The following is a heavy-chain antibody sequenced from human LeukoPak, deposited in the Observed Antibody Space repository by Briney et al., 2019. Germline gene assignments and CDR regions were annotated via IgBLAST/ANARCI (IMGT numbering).Heavy chain of an antibody. V-gene: IGHV3-21*01. CDR3: ARFAAGGSYYYYMDV. CDR2: ISSSSSYI. D-gene: IGHD6-25*01. CDR1: GFTFSSYS. Sequence: GGSLRLSCAASGFTFSSYSMNWVRQAPGKGLEWVSSISSSSSYIYYADSEKGRFTISRDNAKNSLYLQMNSLRADDTAVYYCARFAAGGSYYYYMDVWGKGTTVTVSS. J-gene: IGHJ6*03.